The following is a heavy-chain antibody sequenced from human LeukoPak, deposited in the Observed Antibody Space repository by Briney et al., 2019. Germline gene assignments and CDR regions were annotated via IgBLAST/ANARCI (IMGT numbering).Heavy chain of an antibody. Sequence: PGRSLRLSCAASGFTFSSYGMHWVRQAPGKGLEWVAVIWYDGSNKYYADSVKGRFTISRDNSKNTLYLQMNSLRAEDTAVYYCARDQYDYVWGSYRPPGYWGQGTLVTVSS. D-gene: IGHD3-16*02. V-gene: IGHV3-33*01. J-gene: IGHJ4*02. CDR2: IWYDGSNK. CDR1: GFTFSSYG. CDR3: ARDQYDYVWGSYRPPGY.